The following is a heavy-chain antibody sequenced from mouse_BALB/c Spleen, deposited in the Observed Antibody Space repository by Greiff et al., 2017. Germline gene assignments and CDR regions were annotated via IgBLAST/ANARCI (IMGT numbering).Heavy chain of an antibody. Sequence: VQLQQPGADLVKPGASVKLSCKASGYTFTSYYMYWVKQRPGQGLEWIGGINPSNGGTNFNEKFKSKATLTVDKSSSTAYMQLSSLTSEDSAVYYCTRGWGFDYWGQGTTLTVSS. CDR1: GYTFTSYY. J-gene: IGHJ2*01. D-gene: IGHD3-3*01. CDR3: TRGWGFDY. CDR2: INPSNGGT. V-gene: IGHV1S81*02.